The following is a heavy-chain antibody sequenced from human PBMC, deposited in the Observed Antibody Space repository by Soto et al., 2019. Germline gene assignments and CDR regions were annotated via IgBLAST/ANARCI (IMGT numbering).Heavy chain of an antibody. Sequence: QLQLQESGPGLVKPSETLSLTCNVAGGSISSSSYYWGWIRQPPGKGLEWIGSIYYSGNTYDNPSLKSRVTMSVDTFENHFSLKLSSVTAADTAVYYCARSGQVGGTDYFDYWGQGTLVTVSS. CDR2: IYYSGNT. J-gene: IGHJ4*02. V-gene: IGHV4-39*02. CDR1: GGSISSSSYY. CDR3: ARSGQVGGTDYFDY. D-gene: IGHD1-26*01.